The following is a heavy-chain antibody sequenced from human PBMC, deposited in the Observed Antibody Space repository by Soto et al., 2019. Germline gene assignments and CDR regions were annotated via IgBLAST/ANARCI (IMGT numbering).Heavy chain of an antibody. J-gene: IGHJ6*02. Sequence: VGSLTLSCAASGFTFSSYEMNWVRQAPGKGLEWVSYISSRDNTIYYADSVKGRFTISRDNAKTSLYLQMNSLRAEDTAVYYCARWGSGVGYGLDVWGPGTTVTSP. D-gene: IGHD3-10*01. CDR3: ARWGSGVGYGLDV. V-gene: IGHV3-48*03. CDR2: ISSRDNTI. CDR1: GFTFSSYE.